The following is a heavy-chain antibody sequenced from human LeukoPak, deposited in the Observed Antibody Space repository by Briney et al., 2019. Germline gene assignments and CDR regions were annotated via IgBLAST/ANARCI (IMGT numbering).Heavy chain of an antibody. CDR2: VSGSGGST. J-gene: IGHJ6*02. D-gene: IGHD1-1*01. CDR3: AKSGKYQYIYYYYGMDV. V-gene: IGHV3-23*01. Sequence: GGSLRLSCAASGFTFSTYAVNWVRQAPGKGLEWVSAVSGSGGSTYCADSVKGRFTISRDNSKNTLYLQMNSLRAEDTAVYYCAKSGKYQYIYYYYGMDVWGQGTTVTVPS. CDR1: GFTFSTYA.